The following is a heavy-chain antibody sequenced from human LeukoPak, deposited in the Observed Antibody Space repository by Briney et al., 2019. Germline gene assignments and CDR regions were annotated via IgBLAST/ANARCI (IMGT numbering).Heavy chain of an antibody. V-gene: IGHV4-39*01. D-gene: IGHD1-14*01. CDR1: GGSISSSSYY. CDR3: ARHFPWSRNRGLYFDY. CDR2: IYYSGST. J-gene: IGHJ4*02. Sequence: SETLSLTCTVSGGSISSSSYYWGWIRQPPGKGLEWIGSIYYSGSTYYNPSLKSRVTISVDTSKNQFSLKLSSVTAADTAVYYCARHFPWSRNRGLYFDYWAREPWSPSPQ.